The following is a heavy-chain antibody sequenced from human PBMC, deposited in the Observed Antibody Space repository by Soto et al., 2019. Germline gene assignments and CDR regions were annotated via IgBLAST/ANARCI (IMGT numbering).Heavy chain of an antibody. CDR1: GFTFNNYA. Sequence: EVQLLESGGGLVQPGGSLRLSCAASGFTFNNYAMSWVRQAPGKGLEWVSAISGSGGSTNYADSVKGRFSISRDNSKNTLYLQMNSLRAEDTAVYYCAKDWLGYCSGGSCCRADYWGQGTLVTVSS. D-gene: IGHD2-15*01. J-gene: IGHJ4*02. CDR2: ISGSGGST. V-gene: IGHV3-23*01. CDR3: AKDWLGYCSGGSCCRADY.